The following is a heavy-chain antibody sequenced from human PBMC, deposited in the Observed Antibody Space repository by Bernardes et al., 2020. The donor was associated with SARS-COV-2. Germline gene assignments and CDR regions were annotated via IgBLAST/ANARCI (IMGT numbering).Heavy chain of an antibody. D-gene: IGHD7-27*01. V-gene: IGHV3-74*01. CDR2: INPHGGTI. CDR1: GFIFSSYW. Sequence: GGSLRLSCTAFGFIFSSYWVHWVRHAPGKGLLWLSQINPHGGTIRYADSVKGRFTISRDNAKNTVYLQMNSLRDEDTAVYYCARDSTTDLTLDFWGQGGPVTVSS. CDR3: ARDSTTDLTLDF. J-gene: IGHJ4*02.